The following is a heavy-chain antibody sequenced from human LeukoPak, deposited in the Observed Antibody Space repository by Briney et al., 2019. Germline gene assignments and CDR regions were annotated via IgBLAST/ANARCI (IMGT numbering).Heavy chain of an antibody. CDR2: INGKRGDT. V-gene: IGHV1-2*02. CDR1: GFTFTDHY. CDR3: ARDHDWGVDY. Sequence: ASVTVSCKASGFTFTDHYTHWVRQAPGQGLEWMGWINGKRGDTNYAQNFQDRVTMTRDTSTGTVYMELSRLTVDDTAVYYCARDHDWGVDYWGQGTLVTVSS. J-gene: IGHJ4*02. D-gene: IGHD7-27*01.